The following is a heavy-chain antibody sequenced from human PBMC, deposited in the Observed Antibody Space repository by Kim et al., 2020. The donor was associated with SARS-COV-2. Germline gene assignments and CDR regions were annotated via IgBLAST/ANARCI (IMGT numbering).Heavy chain of an antibody. J-gene: IGHJ4*02. V-gene: IGHV1-3*01. Sequence: KNSQNFQGRVTITRDTSASTAYVELSSLRFADTAVYYCARGSYRDYPFDYWGQGTLVTVSS. CDR3: ARGSYRDYPFDY. D-gene: IGHD4-17*01.